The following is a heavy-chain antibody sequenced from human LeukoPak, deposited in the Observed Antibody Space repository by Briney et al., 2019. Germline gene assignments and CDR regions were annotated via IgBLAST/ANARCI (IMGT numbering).Heavy chain of an antibody. J-gene: IGHJ6*02. CDR2: INPNSGGT. CDR1: GYTFSGYY. V-gene: IGHV1-2*02. D-gene: IGHD6-6*01. Sequence: GASVKVSCKASGYTFSGYYIHWVRQAPGQGPEWMGWINPNSGGTNFAQKFQDRVTLTRDTSISTAYMELSRLRSDDTAVYYCARGRLVGYYYGMDVWGQGTTVTVSS. CDR3: ARGRLVGYYYGMDV.